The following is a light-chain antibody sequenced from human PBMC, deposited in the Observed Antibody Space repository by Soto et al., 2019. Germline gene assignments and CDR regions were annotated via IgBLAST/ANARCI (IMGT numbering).Light chain of an antibody. J-gene: IGKJ1*01. CDR3: QQYNNWPWT. Sequence: EIVVTQSPATLSVSPGERATLYCRASQSVSSKLAWYQQKPGQAPRLLIYAASTRATGIPARFSGSGSGTEFTLTISSLQSEDFAVYYCQQYNNWPWTFGQGTKVDI. CDR1: QSVSSK. V-gene: IGKV3-15*01. CDR2: AAS.